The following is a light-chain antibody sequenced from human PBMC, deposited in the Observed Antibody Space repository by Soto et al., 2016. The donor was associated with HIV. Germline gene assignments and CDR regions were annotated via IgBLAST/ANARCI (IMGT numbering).Light chain of an antibody. CDR1: NLRSYF. J-gene: IGLJ2*01. Sequence: SSELTQDPAVSVALRQTVRITCQGDNLRSYFASWYQQKPGQAPVLVIYGKNNRPSGIPDRFSGSSSGNTASLTITGAQAEDEADYYCNSRDSSGYHRVFGGGTKLTVL. V-gene: IGLV3-19*01. CDR2: GKN. CDR3: NSRDSSGYHRV.